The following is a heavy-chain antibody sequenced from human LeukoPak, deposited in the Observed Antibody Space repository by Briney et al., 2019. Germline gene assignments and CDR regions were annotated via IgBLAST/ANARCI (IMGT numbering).Heavy chain of an antibody. J-gene: IGHJ4*02. V-gene: IGHV4-34*01. D-gene: IGHD6-13*01. CDR3: AGGAAGTRDY. CDR2: INHSGST. Sequence: SETLSLTCAVYGGSFSGYYWSWIRQPPGKGLEWIGEINHSGSTNYNPSLKSRVTISVDTSKNQFSLKLSSVTAADTAVYYCAGGAAGTRDYWGQGTLVTVSS. CDR1: GGSFSGYY.